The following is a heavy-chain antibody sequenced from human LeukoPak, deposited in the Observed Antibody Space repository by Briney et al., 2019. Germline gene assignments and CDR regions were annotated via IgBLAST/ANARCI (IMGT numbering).Heavy chain of an antibody. D-gene: IGHD3-22*01. V-gene: IGHV3-74*01. J-gene: IGHJ3*02. CDR3: ARDESSGYSSRGVFDM. CDR1: GFTFSSYW. Sequence: GGSLRLSCAASGFTFSSYWMHWVRQAPGKGLVWVSLINSDGSDTRYADSVKGRFTVSRDNAKNTLYLQMNSLRAEDTAVYYCARDESSGYSSRGVFDMWGQGTMVTVSS. CDR2: INSDGSDT.